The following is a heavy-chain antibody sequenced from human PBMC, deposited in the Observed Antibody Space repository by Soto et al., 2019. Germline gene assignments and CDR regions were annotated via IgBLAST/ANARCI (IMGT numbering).Heavy chain of an antibody. CDR1: GDSVSSKSAA. D-gene: IGHD1-26*01. Sequence: SQTLSLTCAISGDSVSSKSAASNWIRQSPSRGLEWLGRTYYRSKWHNEYAVSVKSRIIINPDTSKNQFSLQLNSVTPEDTAMYYCARSGNEGAVDYWGQGTLVTVSS. CDR3: ARSGNEGAVDY. V-gene: IGHV6-1*01. J-gene: IGHJ4*02. CDR2: TYYRSKWHN.